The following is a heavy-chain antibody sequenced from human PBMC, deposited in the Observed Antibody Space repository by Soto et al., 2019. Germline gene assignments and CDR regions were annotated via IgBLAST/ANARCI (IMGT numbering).Heavy chain of an antibody. Sequence: QITLKESGPTLVKPTQTLTLTCTFSGFSLTTSAVGVGWIRQPPGKALEWLVLLYWDDDNQYSPSLRNRLTLTKDTSKNQVVLTMTNMDPVDTATYYCAHGSGWLFDYWGQGTLVTVSS. CDR1: GFSLTTSAVG. CDR3: AHGSGWLFDY. J-gene: IGHJ4*02. CDR2: LYWDDDN. V-gene: IGHV2-5*02. D-gene: IGHD6-19*01.